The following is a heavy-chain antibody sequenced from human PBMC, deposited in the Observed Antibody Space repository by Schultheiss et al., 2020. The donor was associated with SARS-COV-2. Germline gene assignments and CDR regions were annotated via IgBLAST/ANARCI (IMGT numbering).Heavy chain of an antibody. V-gene: IGHV2-5*01. J-gene: IGHJ6*02. CDR2: IYWNDDK. CDR3: AHHGLDV. Sequence: SGPTLVKPTETLTLTCTVSGFSLSNARMGVSWIRQPPGKALEWLALIYWNDDKRYSPSLKSRLTITKDTSKNQVVLTMTNMDPVDTATYYCAHHGLDVWGQGTTVTVSS. CDR1: GFSLSNARMG.